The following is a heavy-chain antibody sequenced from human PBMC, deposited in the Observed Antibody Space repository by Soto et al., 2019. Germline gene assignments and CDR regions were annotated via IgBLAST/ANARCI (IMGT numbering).Heavy chain of an antibody. J-gene: IGHJ6*03. Sequence: ASVKVSCKASGYTFTSYYMHWVRQAPGQGLEWMGIINPSGGSTSYAQKFQGRVTMTRDTSTSTVYMELSSLRSEDTAVYYCATCIAARPGGRESYYYYYMDVWGKGTTVTVSS. D-gene: IGHD6-6*01. CDR3: ATCIAARPGGRESYYYYYMDV. CDR1: GYTFTSYY. CDR2: INPSGGST. V-gene: IGHV1-46*03.